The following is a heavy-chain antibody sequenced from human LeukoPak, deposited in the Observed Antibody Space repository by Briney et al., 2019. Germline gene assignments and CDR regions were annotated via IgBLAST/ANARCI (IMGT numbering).Heavy chain of an antibody. J-gene: IGHJ4*02. CDR1: GGSISSGGYY. D-gene: IGHD6-13*01. Sequence: TPSETLSLTCTVSGGSISSGGYYWSWIRQHPGKGLEWIGYIYYSGSTYYNPSLKSRVTISVDTSKNQFSLKLSPVTAADTAVYYCARYRIAAAGTLDYWGQGTLVTVSS. CDR2: IYYSGST. CDR3: ARYRIAAAGTLDY. V-gene: IGHV4-31*03.